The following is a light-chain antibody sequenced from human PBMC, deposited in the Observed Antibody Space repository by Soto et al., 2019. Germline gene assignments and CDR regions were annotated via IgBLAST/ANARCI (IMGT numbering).Light chain of an antibody. CDR1: SSDVGGYNY. CDR3: SSYTSSSTLKV. CDR2: EVS. Sequence: QSVLTQPASVSGSPGQSITISCTGTSSDVGGYNYVSWYQQHPGKAPKLMIYEVSNRPSGISNRFSGSKSANTASLTISGLQADDEADYYCSSYTSSSTLKVFGTGTKLTVL. V-gene: IGLV2-14*01. J-gene: IGLJ1*01.